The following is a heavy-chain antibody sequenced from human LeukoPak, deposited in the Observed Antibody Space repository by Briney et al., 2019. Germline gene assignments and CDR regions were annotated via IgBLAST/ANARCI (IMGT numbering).Heavy chain of an antibody. J-gene: IGHJ4*02. CDR1: GYTFTGYY. Sequence: ASVKVSCKASGYTFTGYYMQWVRQAPGQGLEWMGWINPNSGGTNYAQKFQGRVTMTRDTSNSTAYMELSRLRSDDTALYYCASLGYCSSTSCYPSRYWGQGTLVTVSS. CDR2: INPNSGGT. CDR3: ASLGYCSSTSCYPSRY. V-gene: IGHV1-2*02. D-gene: IGHD2-2*01.